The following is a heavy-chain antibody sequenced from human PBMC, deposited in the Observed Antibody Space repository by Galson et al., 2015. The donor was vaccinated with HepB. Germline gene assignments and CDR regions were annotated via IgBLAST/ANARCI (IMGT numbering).Heavy chain of an antibody. J-gene: IGHJ6*02. CDR3: ARDQGGLNSGSYEYYGMDV. CDR1: GFTFSSYA. D-gene: IGHD1-26*01. Sequence: SLRLSCAASGFTFSSYAMHWVRQAPGKGLEWVAVISYDGSNKYYADSVKGRFTISRDNSKNTLYLQMNSLRAEDTAVYYCARDQGGLNSGSYEYYGMDVWGRGTTVTVSS. CDR2: ISYDGSNK. V-gene: IGHV3-30*04.